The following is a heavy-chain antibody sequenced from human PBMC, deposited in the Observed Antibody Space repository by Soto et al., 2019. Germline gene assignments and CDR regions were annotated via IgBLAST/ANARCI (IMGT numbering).Heavy chain of an antibody. D-gene: IGHD3-16*01. CDR2: IYYSGST. J-gene: IGHJ4*02. CDR1: CGSISRGDYY. Sequence: PSETLSLTCTVSCGSISRGDYYWSWIRQPPGNGLEWIGYIYYSGSTNYNPSLKSRVSISVDTSKNPFSRKLGSVTAADSAVYFCARVPRSCDSFLGSYRPDYVDSWGQGALVTVSS. V-gene: IGHV4-61*08. CDR3: ARVPRSCDSFLGSYRPDYVDS.